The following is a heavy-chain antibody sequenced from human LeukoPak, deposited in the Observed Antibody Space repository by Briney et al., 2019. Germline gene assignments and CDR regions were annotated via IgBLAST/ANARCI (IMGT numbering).Heavy chain of an antibody. CDR1: GGTFSSYT. V-gene: IGHV1-69*01. D-gene: IGHD4-23*01. J-gene: IGHJ3*02. CDR3: ARDGSVTHDAFDI. CDR2: IIPSFGTP. Sequence: GASVKVSCKASGGTFSSYTLTWVRQAPGQGFEWMGGIIPSFGTPNYAQKFQGRVTITADESTSTAYMELSSLRSEDTAVYYCARDGSVTHDAFDIWGQGTMVTVSS.